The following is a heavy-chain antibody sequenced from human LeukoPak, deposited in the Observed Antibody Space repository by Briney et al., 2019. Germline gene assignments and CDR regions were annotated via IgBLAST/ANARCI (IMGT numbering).Heavy chain of an antibody. V-gene: IGHV3-21*01. D-gene: IGHD3-3*01. CDR1: GFTFRSYT. J-gene: IGHJ4*02. Sequence: PGGSLRLSCAAPGFTFRSYTMNWVRQAPGKGRGWGSSISSGSSPISYADTVNGRFSISSHNAKKSLFLQMNSLRAVDTAVYYCARDSNYHLFDGYYNYFQHWGQGNLVPVSP. CDR2: ISSGSSPI. CDR3: ARDSNYHLFDGYYNYFQH.